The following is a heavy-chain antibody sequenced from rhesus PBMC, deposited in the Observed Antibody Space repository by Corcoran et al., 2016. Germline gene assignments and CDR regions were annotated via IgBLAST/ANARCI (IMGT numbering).Heavy chain of an antibody. Sequence: QVQLQESGPGLVKPSETLSLTCDVSGASISTSWWSWIRQTPGKGQEWIGENNGKGDDIYQNASLKRRVNISKDASKNQFYLKWSSVTVADTAVYYCVRDSLITKSAGDYWGQGLLVTVSS. CDR2: NNGKGDDI. J-gene: IGHJ4*01. D-gene: IGHD4-11*01. CDR1: GASISTSW. CDR3: VRDSLITKSAGDY. V-gene: IGHV4-80*01.